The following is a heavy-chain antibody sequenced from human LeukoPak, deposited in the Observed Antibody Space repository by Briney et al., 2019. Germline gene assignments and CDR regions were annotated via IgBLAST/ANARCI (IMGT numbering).Heavy chain of an antibody. Sequence: ASVKVSCKASGYTFSSYDINWVRQATGQGLEWMGWMNPNSGNRGYAQKFQGRVTITRNTSISTAYMELSSLRSEDTAVYYCARGGHRRYYYTSGSAFDPWGQGTLVTVSS. CDR3: ARGGHRRYYYTSGSAFDP. CDR1: GYTFSSYD. J-gene: IGHJ5*02. V-gene: IGHV1-8*03. CDR2: MNPNSGNR. D-gene: IGHD3-10*01.